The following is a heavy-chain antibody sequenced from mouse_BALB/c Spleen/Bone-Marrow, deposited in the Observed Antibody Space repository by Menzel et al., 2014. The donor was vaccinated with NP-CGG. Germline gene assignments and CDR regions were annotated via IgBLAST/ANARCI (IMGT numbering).Heavy chain of an antibody. CDR3: ARGGNFAWFAY. Sequence: DVQLQESGGGLVQPGGSRKLSCAASGFTFSSFGMHWVRQAPEKGLEWVAYISSGSSTIYYADTVKGRFTIPRDNPKNTLFLQMTSLRSEDTAMYYCARGGNFAWFAYWGQGTLVTVSA. V-gene: IGHV5-17*02. CDR2: ISSGSSTI. D-gene: IGHD2-1*01. J-gene: IGHJ3*01. CDR1: GFTFSSFG.